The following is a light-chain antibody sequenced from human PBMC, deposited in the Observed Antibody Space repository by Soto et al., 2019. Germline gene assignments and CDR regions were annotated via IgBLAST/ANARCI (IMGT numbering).Light chain of an antibody. Sequence: EIGMPPSPTTLSVAPGERAPLSCRASQSVSSNLAWYQQKPGQAPRLLIYGASTRATGIPARFSGSGSGTEFTLTISSLQSEDFAVYYCQQYNDWPRTFGLGAKVDIK. V-gene: IGKV3-15*01. CDR1: QSVSSN. J-gene: IGKJ1*01. CDR3: QQYNDWPRT. CDR2: GAS.